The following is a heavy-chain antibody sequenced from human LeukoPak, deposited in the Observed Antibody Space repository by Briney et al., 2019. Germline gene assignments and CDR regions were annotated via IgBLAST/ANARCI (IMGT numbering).Heavy chain of an antibody. CDR3: ARVAIAARFRRRQNWFDP. CDR2: INHSGST. D-gene: IGHD6-6*01. Sequence: SEALSLTCAVYGGSFSGYYWSWIRQPPGKGLEWIGEINHSGSTNYNPSLKSRVTISVDTSKNQFSLKLSSVTAADTAVYYCARVAIAARFRRRQNWFDPWGQGTLVTVSS. J-gene: IGHJ5*02. V-gene: IGHV4-34*01. CDR1: GGSFSGYY.